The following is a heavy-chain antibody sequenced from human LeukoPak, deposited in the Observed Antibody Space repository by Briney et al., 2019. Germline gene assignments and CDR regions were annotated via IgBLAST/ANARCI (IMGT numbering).Heavy chain of an antibody. D-gene: IGHD6-13*01. CDR3: ARDWYSSSWFDY. CDR1: GGSFSGYY. Sequence: SETLSLTCAVYGGSFSGYYWSWIRQPPGKGLEWIGEINHSGSTNHNPSLKSRVTISVDTSKNQFSLKLSSVTAADTAVYYCARDWYSSSWFDYWGQGTLVTVSS. CDR2: INHSGST. V-gene: IGHV4-34*01. J-gene: IGHJ4*02.